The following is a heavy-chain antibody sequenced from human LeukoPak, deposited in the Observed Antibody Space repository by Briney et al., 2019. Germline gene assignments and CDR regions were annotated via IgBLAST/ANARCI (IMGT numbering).Heavy chain of an antibody. Sequence: GRSLRLSCAASGFTFSSYGMHWVRQAPGKGLEWVAVISYDGSNKYYADSVKGRFTISRDNSKNTLYPQMNSLRAEDTAVYYCAKGGGGGLSADYWGQGTLVTVSS. CDR2: ISYDGSNK. CDR3: AKGGGGGLSADY. V-gene: IGHV3-30*18. J-gene: IGHJ4*02. D-gene: IGHD3-16*01. CDR1: GFTFSSYG.